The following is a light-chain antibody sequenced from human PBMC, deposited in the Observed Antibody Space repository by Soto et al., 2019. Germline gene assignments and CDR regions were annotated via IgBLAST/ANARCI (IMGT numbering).Light chain of an antibody. CDR2: GAS. Sequence: IRVTQSAATLSLSQGERATLSCRASQSVSSSYLAWYQQKPGQAPRLLIYGASSRATGIPDRFSGSGSGTDFTLTISRLEPEDFAVYYCQQYGNSPITFGQGTRLEIK. J-gene: IGKJ5*01. CDR1: QSVSSSY. V-gene: IGKV3-20*01. CDR3: QQYGNSPIT.